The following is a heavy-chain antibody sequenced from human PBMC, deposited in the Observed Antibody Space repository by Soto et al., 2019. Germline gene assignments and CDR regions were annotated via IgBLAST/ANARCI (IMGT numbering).Heavy chain of an antibody. CDR1: GFTFSSYA. CDR2: ISGSGGST. CDR3: AKEFYYGSGRPDDFDI. V-gene: IGHV3-23*01. J-gene: IGHJ3*02. D-gene: IGHD3-10*01. Sequence: GGSLRLSCAASGFTFSSYAMSWVRQAPGKGLEWVSAISGSGGSTYYADSVKGRFTISRDNSKNTLYLQMNSLRAEDTAVYYCAKEFYYGSGRPDDFDIWGQGTMVTVSS.